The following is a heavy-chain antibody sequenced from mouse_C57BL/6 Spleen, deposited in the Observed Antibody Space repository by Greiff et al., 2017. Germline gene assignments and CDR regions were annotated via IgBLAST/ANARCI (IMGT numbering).Heavy chain of an antibody. J-gene: IGHJ1*03. CDR1: GFTFSSYA. CDR2: ISDGGSFT. Sequence: EVKLVESGGGLVKPGGSLKLSCAASGFTFSSYAMSWVRQTPEKRLAWVATISDGGSFTYYPDNVKGRFTISRDNAKNNLYLQMSHLKSEDTAMYYCARDGGDRFWYFDVWGTGTTGTVSS. D-gene: IGHD3-3*01. V-gene: IGHV5-4*01. CDR3: ARDGGDRFWYFDV.